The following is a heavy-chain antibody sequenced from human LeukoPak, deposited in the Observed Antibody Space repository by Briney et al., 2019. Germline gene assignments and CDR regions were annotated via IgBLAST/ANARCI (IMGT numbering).Heavy chain of an antibody. CDR1: GGSISSYY. CDR3: ARGAPPQN. J-gene: IGHJ4*02. Sequence: SETLSLTCTVSGGSISSYYWSWIRQPPGKGLEWIGSVYSGASYYNPSLKSRVTISIDTSKKHFSLKLTSVTAADTAVYYCARGAPPQNWGQGTLVTVSS. CDR2: VYSGAS. V-gene: IGHV4-39*07.